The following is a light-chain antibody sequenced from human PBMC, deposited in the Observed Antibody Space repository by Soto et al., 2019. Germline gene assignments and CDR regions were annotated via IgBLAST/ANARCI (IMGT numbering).Light chain of an antibody. CDR2: GAS. V-gene: IGKV3-20*01. J-gene: IGKJ3*01. Sequence: EIVLTQSPGTLSLSPGERATLSCRASPSVSSSYLAWYQQKPGQAPRLLIYGASSMATGIPERFSVSGSGTDFTLTISRLEPEDCAVYYCQQYDSSPFTFGPGTKVDIK. CDR3: QQYDSSPFT. CDR1: PSVSSSY.